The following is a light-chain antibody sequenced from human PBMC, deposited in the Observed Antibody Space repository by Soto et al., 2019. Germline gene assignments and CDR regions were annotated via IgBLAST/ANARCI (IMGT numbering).Light chain of an antibody. Sequence: QSALTQPAPVSGSPRQSITISCTGTSSDVAAYNSVSWYQQHPGKAPKLMIYDVSNRPSGVSNRFSGSKSDYTASLTISGLQPEDEADYYCSSYTSSGTVIFGGGTQLTVL. CDR3: SSYTSSGTVI. V-gene: IGLV2-14*01. J-gene: IGLJ2*01. CDR2: DVS. CDR1: SSDVAAYNS.